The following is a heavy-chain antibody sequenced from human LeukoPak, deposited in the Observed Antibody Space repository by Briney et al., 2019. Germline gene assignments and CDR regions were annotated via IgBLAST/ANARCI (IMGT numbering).Heavy chain of an antibody. V-gene: IGHV4-34*01. CDR1: GGSFSGYL. Sequence: SETPSLTCAVYGGSFSGYLWSWNRQPPGKGLEWIGEINDSGRINYNPSLKSRVTVSVDTSKNQFSLKLRSVSAADTAVYYCARLKEYSTSSRVGGMDVWGKGATVTVSS. CDR3: ARLKEYSTSSRVGGMDV. J-gene: IGHJ6*03. CDR2: INDSGRI. D-gene: IGHD6-6*01.